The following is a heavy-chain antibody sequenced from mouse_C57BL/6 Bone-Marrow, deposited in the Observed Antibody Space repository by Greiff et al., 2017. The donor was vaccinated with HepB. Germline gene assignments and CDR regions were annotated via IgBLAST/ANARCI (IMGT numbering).Heavy chain of an antibody. J-gene: IGHJ2*01. CDR1: GFTFSSYG. V-gene: IGHV5-6*02. D-gene: IGHD2-1*01. Sequence: EVKLMESGGDLVKPGGSLKLSCAASGFTFSSYGMSWVRQTPDKRLEWVATISSGGSYTYYPDSVKGRFTISRDNAKNTLYLQMSSLKSEDTAMYYCARRGGNYNFDYWGQGTTLTVSS. CDR3: ARRGGNYNFDY. CDR2: ISSGGSYT.